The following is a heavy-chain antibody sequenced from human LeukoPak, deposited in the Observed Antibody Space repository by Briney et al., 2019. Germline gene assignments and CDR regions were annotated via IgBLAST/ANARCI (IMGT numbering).Heavy chain of an antibody. D-gene: IGHD2-15*01. CDR1: GFTFSSYE. J-gene: IGHJ4*02. CDR2: ISGSGSTI. CDR3: AREVVVAAFFDY. V-gene: IGHV3-48*03. Sequence: GGSLRLSCAASGFTFSSYEMNWVRQAPGKGLEWVSYISGSGSTIYYADSVKGRFTISRDNAKNSLYLQMNSLRAEDTAVYCCAREVVVAAFFDYWGQGTLFTVSS.